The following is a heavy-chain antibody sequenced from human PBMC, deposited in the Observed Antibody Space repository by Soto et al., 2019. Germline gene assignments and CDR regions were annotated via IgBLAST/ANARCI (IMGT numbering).Heavy chain of an antibody. V-gene: IGHV3-30-3*01. Sequence: QAQLVQSGGGVVQPGRSLRLSCAASGISFSNYAMHWVRKAPVKGLEWLAVISSDGNKQYYSDSVKGRFTISRDTSKNTLYMQMESLRPEDTAIYYCARVDIAPVGGFAYDIWGQETLVTVSS. J-gene: IGHJ3*02. CDR1: GISFSNYA. D-gene: IGHD5-12*01. CDR2: ISSDGNKQ. CDR3: ARVDIAPVGGFAYDI.